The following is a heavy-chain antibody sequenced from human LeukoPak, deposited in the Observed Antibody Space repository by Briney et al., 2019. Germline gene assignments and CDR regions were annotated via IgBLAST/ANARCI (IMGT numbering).Heavy chain of an antibody. CDR1: GFTFSSYA. J-gene: IGHJ4*02. CDR2: ISGSGGST. CDR3: ANSLGARELGYCSSTSCYTFDY. D-gene: IGHD2-2*02. V-gene: IGHV3-23*01. Sequence: GGSLRLSCAASGFTFSSYAMSWVRQAPGKGLEWVSAISGSGGSTYYADSVKGRFTISRDNSKNTLYLQMNSLRAEDTAVYYCANSLGARELGYCSSTSCYTFDYWGQGTLVTVSS.